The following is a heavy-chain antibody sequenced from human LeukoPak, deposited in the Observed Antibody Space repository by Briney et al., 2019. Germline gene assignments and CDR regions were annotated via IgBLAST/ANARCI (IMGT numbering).Heavy chain of an antibody. CDR2: IYYSGST. CDR1: GGSFSGYY. V-gene: IGHV4-59*01. J-gene: IGHJ4*02. Sequence: PSETLSLTCAVYGGSFSGYYWSWIRQPPGKGLEWIGYIYYSGSTNYNPSLKSRVTISVDTSKNQFSLKLSSVTAADTAVYYCARYDSGSYAWHFDYWGQGTLVTVSS. CDR3: ARYDSGSYAWHFDY. D-gene: IGHD3-16*01.